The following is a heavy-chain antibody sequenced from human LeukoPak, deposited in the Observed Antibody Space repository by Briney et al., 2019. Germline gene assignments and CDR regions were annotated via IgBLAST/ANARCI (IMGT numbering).Heavy chain of an antibody. CDR1: GYIFTSYG. Sequence: ASVKVSCKASGYIFTSYGITWVRQAPGQGLEWMGWIRTYNGNTNYAQKFQGRVTMTTDTSTTTAYMELKSLRSDDTAVYYCARGTYEGLVYWGQGTLVTVSS. CDR2: IRTYNGNT. V-gene: IGHV1-18*01. D-gene: IGHD3-16*01. CDR3: ARGTYEGLVY. J-gene: IGHJ4*02.